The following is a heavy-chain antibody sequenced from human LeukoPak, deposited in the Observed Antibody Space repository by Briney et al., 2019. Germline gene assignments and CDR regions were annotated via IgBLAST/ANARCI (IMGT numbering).Heavy chain of an antibody. Sequence: SETLSLTCTVSGGSISSSSYYWGWIRQPPGKGLEWIGSIYYSGSTYYNPSLKSRVTISVDTSKNQFSLKLSSVTAADTVVYYCARGDFPPHYWGQGTLVTVSS. D-gene: IGHD2-21*02. CDR2: IYYSGST. J-gene: IGHJ4*02. V-gene: IGHV4-39*07. CDR1: GGSISSSSYY. CDR3: ARGDFPPHY.